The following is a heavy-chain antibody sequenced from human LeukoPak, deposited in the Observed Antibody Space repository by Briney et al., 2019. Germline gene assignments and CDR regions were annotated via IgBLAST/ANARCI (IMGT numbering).Heavy chain of an antibody. Sequence: ASVKVSFKASGGTFSSYAISWVRQAPGQGLEWMGGVIPIFGTANYAQKFQGRVTITTDESTSTAYMELSSLRSEDTAVYHCARDRRGGRGYSGYDLVWFDPWGQGTLVTVSS. J-gene: IGHJ5*02. D-gene: IGHD5-12*01. CDR3: ARDRRGGRGYSGYDLVWFDP. CDR2: VIPIFGTA. CDR1: GGTFSSYA. V-gene: IGHV1-69*05.